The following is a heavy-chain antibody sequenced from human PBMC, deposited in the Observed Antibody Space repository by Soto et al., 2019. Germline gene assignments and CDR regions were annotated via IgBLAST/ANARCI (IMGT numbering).Heavy chain of an antibody. CDR3: AKDRGFLDPFDY. J-gene: IGHJ4*02. CDR1: GFAFSSYA. Sequence: EVQLLESGGGLVQPGGSLRLSCAASGFAFSSYAMSWVRQAPGKGLEWVSSISGSTSGTYYADAVKGRFTISRYNSNNTLYLQMTSLRAEDTAVYYCAKDRGFLDPFDYWGQGALVTVSS. D-gene: IGHD3-16*02. CDR2: ISGSTSGT. V-gene: IGHV3-23*01.